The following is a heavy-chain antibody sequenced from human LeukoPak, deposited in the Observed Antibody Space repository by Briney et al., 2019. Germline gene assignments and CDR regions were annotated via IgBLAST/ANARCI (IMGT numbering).Heavy chain of an antibody. D-gene: IGHD3-22*01. Sequence: GGSLRLSCAASGFTFSSYGMHWVRQAPGKGLEWVAFIRYDGSNEYYADSVKGRFTISRDNSKNTLYLQMNSLRAEDTAVYYCAKDALYYDSSGYYYVDYWGQGTLVTVSS. V-gene: IGHV3-30*02. J-gene: IGHJ4*02. CDR2: IRYDGSNE. CDR1: GFTFSSYG. CDR3: AKDALYYDSSGYYYVDY.